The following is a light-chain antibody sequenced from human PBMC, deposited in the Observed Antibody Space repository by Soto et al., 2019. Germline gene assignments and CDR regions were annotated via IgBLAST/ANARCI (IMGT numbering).Light chain of an antibody. CDR3: QAWDSRTVI. J-gene: IGLJ2*01. Sequence: SYELTQPPSVSVSTGQTASITCSGDQLGDKYACWYQQKPGLSPVLVIYQDTRRPSGIPAPFSGSNSGNTATLTISGTQAMDEADYYCQAWDSRTVIFGGGTKLTVL. CDR2: QDT. V-gene: IGLV3-1*01. CDR1: QLGDKY.